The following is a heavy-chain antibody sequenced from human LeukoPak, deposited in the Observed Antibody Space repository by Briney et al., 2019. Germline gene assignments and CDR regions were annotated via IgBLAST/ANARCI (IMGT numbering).Heavy chain of an antibody. D-gene: IGHD1-26*01. Sequence: ASVEVSYKASGYTVTSYGISWVRQAPGHGLEGLGWISAYNGNTNYAQKLQGRVTMTTDTSTSTAYMELRSLRSDDTAVYYCARVPTYSGSYDAYFDYWGQGTLVTVSS. J-gene: IGHJ4*02. CDR2: ISAYNGNT. CDR3: ARVPTYSGSYDAYFDY. V-gene: IGHV1-18*01. CDR1: GYTVTSYG.